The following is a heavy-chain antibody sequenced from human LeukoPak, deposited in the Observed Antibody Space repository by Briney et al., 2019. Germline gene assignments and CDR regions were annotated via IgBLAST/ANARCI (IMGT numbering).Heavy chain of an antibody. CDR3: ARGLRSRDGYNYDYFDD. CDR2: IYYSGST. J-gene: IGHJ4*02. V-gene: IGHV4-59*01. D-gene: IGHD5-24*01. CDR1: GGSFSGYH. Sequence: SETLSLTCAVYGGSFSGYHWSWIRQPPGKGLEWIGNIYYSGSTNYNPSLKSRVTISVDTSKNQFSLKLSSVTAADTAVYYCARGLRSRDGYNYDYFDDWGQGTLVTVSS.